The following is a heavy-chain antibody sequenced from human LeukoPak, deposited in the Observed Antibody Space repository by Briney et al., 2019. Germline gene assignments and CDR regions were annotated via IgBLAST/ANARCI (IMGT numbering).Heavy chain of an antibody. CDR1: WFTYCIYR. Sequence: GGSLSLSCGASWFTYCIYRVHGVRQARGEGVVWVPRITSDGSSKSYADTVTGTCTISRDNAKHTLYVKMNSLRAEDTAGYYCSTGSGHAFDIWGRGTLVTVSS. V-gene: IGHV3-74*01. CDR2: ITSDGSSK. J-gene: IGHJ3*02. D-gene: IGHD3-10*01. CDR3: STGSGHAFDI.